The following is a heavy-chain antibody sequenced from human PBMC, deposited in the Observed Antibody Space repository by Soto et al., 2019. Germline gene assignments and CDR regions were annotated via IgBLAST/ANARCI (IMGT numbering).Heavy chain of an antibody. Sequence: PSETLSLTCAVSGYSISSGYYWGWIRQPPGKGLEWIGSIYHSGSTYYNPSLKSRVTISVDTSKNQFSLKLSSVTAADTAVYYCARARYPSRITIFGVVIVGFEYWGPGTLVT. CDR1: GYSISSGYY. J-gene: IGHJ4*02. V-gene: IGHV4-38-2*01. D-gene: IGHD3-3*01. CDR3: ARARYPSRITIFGVVIVGFEY. CDR2: IYHSGST.